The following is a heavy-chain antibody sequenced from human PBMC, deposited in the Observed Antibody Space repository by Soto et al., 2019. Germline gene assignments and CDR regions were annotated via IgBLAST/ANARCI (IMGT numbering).Heavy chain of an antibody. CDR3: ARQPTTADTDLWFDP. CDR1: GGSISPSSYY. D-gene: IGHD2-15*01. Sequence: SETLSLTCAVSGGSISPSSYYWGWIRQSPGQGLEWIASVYYSGSTFYNPSLASRVSVSVDTSKNEFSLKLRSVTAADTAVYYCARQPTTADTDLWFDPWGQGTLVTVSS. V-gene: IGHV4-39*01. J-gene: IGHJ5*02. CDR2: VYYSGST.